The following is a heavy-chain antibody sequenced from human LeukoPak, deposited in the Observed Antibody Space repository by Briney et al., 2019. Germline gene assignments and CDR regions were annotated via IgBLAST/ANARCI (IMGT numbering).Heavy chain of an antibody. CDR2: IWYDGSNK. CDR3: ARDATAMTYYDFWSGRLEFDY. J-gene: IGHJ4*02. Sequence: GGSLRLSCAASGFTFSSYGMHWVRQAPGKGLEWVAVIWYDGSNKYYADSVKGRFTISRDNSKNTLYLQMNSLRAEDTAVYYCARDATAMTYYDFWSGRLEFDYWGQGTLVTVSS. V-gene: IGHV3-33*01. D-gene: IGHD3-3*01. CDR1: GFTFSSYG.